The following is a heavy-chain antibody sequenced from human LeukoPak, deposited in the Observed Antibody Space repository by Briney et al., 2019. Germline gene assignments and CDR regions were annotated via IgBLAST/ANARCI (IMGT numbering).Heavy chain of an antibody. CDR1: GFTVSSNC. J-gene: IGHJ3*02. CDR3: ARGDGLVRGVMNAFDI. D-gene: IGHD3-10*01. V-gene: IGHV3-53*01. Sequence: PGGSLRLSCAASGFTVSSNCMSWVRQAAGKGLEWVPVIYSGGSTYYADSVKGRFTISRDNSKNTLYLQMNSLRAEDTAVYYCARGDGLVRGVMNAFDIWGQGTKVTVSS. CDR2: IYSGGST.